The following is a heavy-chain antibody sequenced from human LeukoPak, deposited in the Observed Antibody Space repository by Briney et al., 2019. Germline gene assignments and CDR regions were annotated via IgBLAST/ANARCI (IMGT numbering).Heavy chain of an antibody. CDR1: GFTFSSYE. CDR3: ARAGAYYVHMKPDY. D-gene: IGHD3-10*02. J-gene: IGHJ4*02. CDR2: ISSSGSTI. V-gene: IGHV3-48*03. Sequence: GGSLRLSCAASGFTFSSYEMNWVRQAPGKGLEWVSYISSSGSTIYYADSVKGRFTISRDNAKNSLYLQMNSLRAEDTAVYYCARAGAYYVHMKPDYWGQGTLVTVSS.